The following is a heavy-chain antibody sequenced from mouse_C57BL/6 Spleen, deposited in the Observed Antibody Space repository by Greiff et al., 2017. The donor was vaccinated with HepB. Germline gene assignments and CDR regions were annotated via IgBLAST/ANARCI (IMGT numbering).Heavy chain of an antibody. D-gene: IGHD1-3*01. V-gene: IGHV2-9*02. J-gene: IGHJ2*01. Sequence: VMLVESGPGLVAPSQSLSITCTVSGLSLTSYYVHWVRQPPGKGLEWLGIIWAGGSTNYNSALIPSLSISKDNSNTQVSLKLSSLQSDDTAMYYCARLEDIWGQGTTLTVSS. CDR3: ARLEDI. CDR2: IWAGGST. CDR1: GLSLTSYY.